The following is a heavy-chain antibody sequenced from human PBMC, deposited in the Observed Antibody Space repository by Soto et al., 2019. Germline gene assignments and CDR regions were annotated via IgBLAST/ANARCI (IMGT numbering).Heavy chain of an antibody. V-gene: IGHV4-34*01. CDR3: ARPAEVGAVYYYYGMDV. CDR2: INHSGST. D-gene: IGHD1-26*01. J-gene: IGHJ6*02. Sequence: ETLSLTCAVYGGSFSGYYWSWIRQPPGKGLEWIGEINHSGSTNYNPSLKSRVTISVDTSKNQFSLKLSSVTAADTAVYYCARPAEVGAVYYYYGMDVWGQGTTVTV. CDR1: GGSFSGYY.